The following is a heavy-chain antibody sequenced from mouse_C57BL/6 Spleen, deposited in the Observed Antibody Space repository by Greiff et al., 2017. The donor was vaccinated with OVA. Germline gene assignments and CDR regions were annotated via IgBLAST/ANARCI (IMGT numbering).Heavy chain of an antibody. V-gene: IGHV1-61*01. CDR3: ARGGLLDY. CDR1: GYTFTSYW. CDR2: IYPSDSET. D-gene: IGHD3-3*01. Sequence: VQLQQPGAELVRPGSSVKLSCKASGYTFTSYWMDWVKQRPGQGLEWIGNIYPSDSETHYNQKFKDKATLTVDKSSSTAYMQLSSLTSEDSAVYYCARGGLLDYWGQGTTLTGSS. J-gene: IGHJ2*01.